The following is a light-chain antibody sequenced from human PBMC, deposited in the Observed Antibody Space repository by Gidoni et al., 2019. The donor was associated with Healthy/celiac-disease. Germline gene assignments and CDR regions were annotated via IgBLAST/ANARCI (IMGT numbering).Light chain of an antibody. V-gene: IGLV7-46*01. CDR2: DTS. J-gene: IGLJ2*01. CDR1: TGAVTSGHS. CDR3: LLSYSGARPVV. Sequence: QAVVTQEPSLTVSPGGTVTLPCGSSTGAVTSGHSPYWFQQKPGQAPRTLIYDTSTKHSWTPARFSGSLLGGKAALTLSGAQPEDEAEYYCLLSYSGARPVVFGGGTKLTVL.